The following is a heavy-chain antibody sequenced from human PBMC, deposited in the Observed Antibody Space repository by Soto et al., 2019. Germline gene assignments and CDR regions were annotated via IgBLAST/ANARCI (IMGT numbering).Heavy chain of an antibody. J-gene: IGHJ4*02. Sequence: QVQLVQSGAEVKKPGSSVKVSCKASGGTFSSYTISWVRQAPGQGLEWMGRIIPILGIANYAQKFQGRVTITADKSTSTAYMELSSLGSEDTAVYYCARSSAYSSSWYANYWGQGTLVTVSS. CDR2: IIPILGIA. CDR3: ARSSAYSSSWYANY. V-gene: IGHV1-69*02. CDR1: GGTFSSYT. D-gene: IGHD6-13*01.